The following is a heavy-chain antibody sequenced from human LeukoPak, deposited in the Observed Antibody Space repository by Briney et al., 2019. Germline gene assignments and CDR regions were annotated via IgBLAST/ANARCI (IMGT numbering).Heavy chain of an antibody. CDR1: GGSISSGGYS. D-gene: IGHD3-22*01. V-gene: IGHV4-30-2*01. Sequence: SETLSLTCAVSGGSISSGGYSWSWIRQPPGKGLEWIGYIYHSGSTYYNPSVKSRVTISVDRSKNQFSLKLSSVTAADTAVYYCARVNYYDSSAFDYWGQGTLVTVSS. J-gene: IGHJ4*02. CDR2: IYHSGST. CDR3: ARVNYYDSSAFDY.